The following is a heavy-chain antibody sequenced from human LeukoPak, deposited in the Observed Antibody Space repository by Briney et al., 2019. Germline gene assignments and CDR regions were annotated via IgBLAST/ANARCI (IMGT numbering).Heavy chain of an antibody. CDR1: GYTLTELS. CDR3: ATPPHLGAKGGRDAFDI. CDR2: FDPEDGET. V-gene: IGHV1-24*01. D-gene: IGHD1-26*01. J-gene: IGHJ3*02. Sequence: GASAKVSCKVSGYTLTELSMHWVRQAPGKGLEWMGGFDPEDGETIYAQKFQGRVTMTEDTSTDTAYMELSSLRSEDTAVYYCATPPHLGAKGGRDAFDIWGQGTMVTVSS.